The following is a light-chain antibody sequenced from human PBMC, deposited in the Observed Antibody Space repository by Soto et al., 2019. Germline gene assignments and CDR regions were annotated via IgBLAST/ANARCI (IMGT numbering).Light chain of an antibody. CDR2: AAS. CDR1: QSIRRW. CDR3: QQSYSTPPCT. V-gene: IGKV1-39*01. J-gene: IGKJ2*02. Sequence: DTQMTQSPSTLSASVGDRVTITCRASQSIRRWLAWYQQKPGKAPKLLIYAASSLQSGVPSRFSGSGSGTDFTLTISSLQPEDFATYYCQQSYSTPPCTFGQGTKLEIK.